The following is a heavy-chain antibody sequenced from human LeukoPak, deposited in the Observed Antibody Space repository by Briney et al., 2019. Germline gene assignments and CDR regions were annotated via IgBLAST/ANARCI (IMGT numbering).Heavy chain of an antibody. Sequence: SETLSLTCTVSGGSISNWSWIRQPAGKGLEWIGRIYGSGTTTYNPSLKSRVSMSIDTSKNQFSLKLMSVTAADTAVYYCARDSGTTGEVKFDPWGQGTLVTVSS. CDR3: ARDSGTTGEVKFDP. D-gene: IGHD3-10*01. J-gene: IGHJ5*02. V-gene: IGHV4-4*07. CDR1: GGSISN. CDR2: IYGSGTT.